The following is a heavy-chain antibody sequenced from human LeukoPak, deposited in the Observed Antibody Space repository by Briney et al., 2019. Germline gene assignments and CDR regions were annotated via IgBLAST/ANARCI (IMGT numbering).Heavy chain of an antibody. CDR1: GFTFSSYW. D-gene: IGHD2-15*01. V-gene: IGHV3-74*01. Sequence: GGSLRLSCAASGFTFSSYWMHWVRQAPGKGLVWVSRINPDGTSTNYADSVKGRFTISRDNAKNTVDLQMNSLRGEDTAVYYCARDAGDCSGDCPRWFDPWGQGTLVTVSS. CDR3: ARDAGDCSGDCPRWFDP. J-gene: IGHJ5*02. CDR2: INPDGTST.